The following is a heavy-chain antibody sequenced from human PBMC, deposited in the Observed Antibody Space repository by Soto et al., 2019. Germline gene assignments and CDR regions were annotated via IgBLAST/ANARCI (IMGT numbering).Heavy chain of an antibody. D-gene: IGHD4-17*01. CDR2: IYSGGST. J-gene: IGHJ4*02. V-gene: IGHV3-66*01. CDR1: GFTVNSDY. CDR3: SRAPPYGGQAY. Sequence: EVQLVESGGGLVQPGGSLRLSCAASGFTVNSDYMTWVRQAPGKGLEWVSVIYSGGSTYYTDSVKGRFTISRAKSKNTLYLQMNSLSAEDTAVYYCSRAPPYGGQAYWGQGTLVTVSS.